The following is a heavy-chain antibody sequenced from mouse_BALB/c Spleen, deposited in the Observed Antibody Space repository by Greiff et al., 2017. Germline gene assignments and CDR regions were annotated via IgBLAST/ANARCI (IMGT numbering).Heavy chain of an antibody. V-gene: IGHV1S81*02. CDR3: ARPSYYGNYDAMDY. CDR1: GYTFTSYW. D-gene: IGHD2-10*01. Sequence: QVQLQQPGAELVKPGASVKLSCKASGYTFTSYWMHWVKQRPGQGLEWIGEINPSNGRTNYNEKFKSKATLTVDKSSSTAYMQLSSLTSEDSAVYYCARPSYYGNYDAMDYWGQGTSVTVSS. CDR2: INPSNGRT. J-gene: IGHJ4*01.